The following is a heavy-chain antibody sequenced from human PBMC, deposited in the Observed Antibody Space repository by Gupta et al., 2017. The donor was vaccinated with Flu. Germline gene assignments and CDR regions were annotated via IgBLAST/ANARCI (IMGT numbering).Heavy chain of an antibody. V-gene: IGHV4-59*13. CDR1: GGSISSYY. CDR2: IYYSGST. J-gene: IGHJ6*02. Sequence: QVQLQESGPGLVKPSETLSLTCTVSGGSISSYYWSWIRQPPGKGLEWIGYIYYSGSTNYNPSLKRRVTISVDTFRNQFCLKLSSVTAADPAVDCGWRDGYQYYGMDVWVQGTTVTVSS. CDR3: WRDGYQYYGMDV.